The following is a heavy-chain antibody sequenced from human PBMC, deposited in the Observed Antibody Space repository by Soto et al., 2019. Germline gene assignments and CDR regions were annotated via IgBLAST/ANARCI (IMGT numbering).Heavy chain of an antibody. J-gene: IGHJ6*03. V-gene: IGHV1-2*04. D-gene: IGHD5-12*01. CDR3: ARGGVATFQEGPRRVSYYMDV. CDR1: GYTFTGYY. CDR2: INPNSGGT. Sequence: ASVKVSCKASGYTFTGYYMHWVRQAPGQGLEWMGWINPNSGGTNYAQKFQGWVTMTRDTSISTAYMELSRLRSDDTAVYYCARGGVATFQEGPRRVSYYMDVWGKGTTVTVSS.